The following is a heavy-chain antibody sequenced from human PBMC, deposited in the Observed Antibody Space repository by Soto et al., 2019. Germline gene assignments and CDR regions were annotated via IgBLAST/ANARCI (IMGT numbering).Heavy chain of an antibody. CDR3: ARDPSDRNWFDP. CDR1: GGTFSSYD. Sequence: ASVKVSCKASGGTFSSYDINWVRQATGQGLEWMGWMNPNSGNTGYAQKFQGRVTMTRNTSISTAYMELSSLRSEDTAVYYCARDPSDRNWFDPWGQGTLVTVSS. J-gene: IGHJ5*02. D-gene: IGHD3-16*02. CDR2: MNPNSGNT. V-gene: IGHV1-8*02.